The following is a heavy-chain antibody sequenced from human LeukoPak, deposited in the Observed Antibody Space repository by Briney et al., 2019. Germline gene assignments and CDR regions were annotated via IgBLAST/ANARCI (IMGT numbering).Heavy chain of an antibody. CDR1: GFTFSNYA. CDR3: GKDPNGDYVGGFDI. D-gene: IGHD3-16*01. J-gene: IGHJ3*02. CDR2: ISGSGGRT. V-gene: IGHV3-23*01. Sequence: PGGSLRLSCAASGFTFSNYAMSWVRQAPGKGLEWVSGISGSGGRTYYADPVKGRFTISRDKFKNTLYLQMSSLRADDTALYYCGKDPNGDYVGGFDIWGHGTMVIVSS.